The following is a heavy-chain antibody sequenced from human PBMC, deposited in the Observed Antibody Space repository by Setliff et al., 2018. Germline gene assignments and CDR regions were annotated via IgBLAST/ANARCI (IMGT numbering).Heavy chain of an antibody. Sequence: ASVKVSCKASGYTFSSYAMNWVRQAPGQGLEWMGWINTNTGNPTYAQGFTGRFVFSLDTSVSTTYLQISSLKAEDTAVYYCARGEYTSLPSGVYYHMEVWGKGTTVTVSS. J-gene: IGHJ6*03. CDR1: GYTFSSYA. D-gene: IGHD6-6*01. V-gene: IGHV7-4-1*02. CDR2: INTNTGNP. CDR3: ARGEYTSLPSGVYYHMEV.